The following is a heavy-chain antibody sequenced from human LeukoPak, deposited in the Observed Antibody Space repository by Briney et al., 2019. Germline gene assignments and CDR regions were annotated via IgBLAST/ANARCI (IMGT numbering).Heavy chain of an antibody. Sequence: GASVKVSCKASGYTFTSYGISWVRQAPGQGLEWMGWISAYNGNTNYAQKLQGRVTMTTDTSASTAYMELSSLRSEDTAVYYCAREFRSPGGAFDIWGQETMVTVSS. CDR2: ISAYNGNT. D-gene: IGHD3-10*01. J-gene: IGHJ3*02. V-gene: IGHV1-18*01. CDR1: GYTFTSYG. CDR3: AREFRSPGGAFDI.